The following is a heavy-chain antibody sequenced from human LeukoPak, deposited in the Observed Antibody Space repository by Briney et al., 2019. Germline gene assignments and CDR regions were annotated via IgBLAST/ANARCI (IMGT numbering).Heavy chain of an antibody. CDR3: AREGITGTTPPWAFDI. J-gene: IGHJ3*02. D-gene: IGHD1-7*01. CDR2: IYTSGST. CDR1: GGSISSSSYY. Sequence: SETLSLTCTVSGGSISSSSYYWSWIRQPAGKGLEWIGRIYTSGSTNYNPSLKSRVTMSVDTSKNQFSLKLSSVTAADTAVYYCAREGITGTTPPWAFDIWGQGTMVTVSS. V-gene: IGHV4-61*02.